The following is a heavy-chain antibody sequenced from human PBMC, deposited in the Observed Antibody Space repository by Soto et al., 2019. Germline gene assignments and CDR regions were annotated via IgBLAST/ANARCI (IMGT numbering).Heavy chain of an antibody. CDR3: ARENYFDY. V-gene: IGHV3-7*04. CDR1: GFTFSNYW. CDR2: IKQDGSEK. Sequence: EVQLVESGGGLVQPGGSLRLSCAASGFTFSNYWMGWVRQTPGKGLEWVANIKQDGSEKSYVDSVKGRFTISRYDGENALYLQMNALRAEDTAVDDGARENYFDYWGRGTLVTVSS. J-gene: IGHJ4*02.